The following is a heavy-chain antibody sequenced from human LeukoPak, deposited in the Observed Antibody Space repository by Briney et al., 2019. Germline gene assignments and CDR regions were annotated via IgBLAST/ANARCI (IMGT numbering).Heavy chain of an antibody. CDR3: ARETWATNFYSLFDP. V-gene: IGHV3-23*01. Sequence: GRSLRLSCAASGFTFSSYAMSWVRQAPGKGLEWVSGISTTGDSTYFADSVKGRFTISRDNSTNTLYLQMNNLRAEDTAVYYCARETWATNFYSLFDPWGQGALVTVSS. CDR2: ISTTGDST. J-gene: IGHJ5*02. CDR1: GFTFSSYA. D-gene: IGHD4-11*01.